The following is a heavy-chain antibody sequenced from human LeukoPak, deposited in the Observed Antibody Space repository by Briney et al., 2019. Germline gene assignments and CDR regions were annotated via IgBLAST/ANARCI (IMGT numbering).Heavy chain of an antibody. CDR1: PYYFINFW. V-gene: IGHV5-51*01. CDR3: ARGINDEYFQS. J-gene: IGHJ1*01. D-gene: IGHD2/OR15-2a*01. CDR2: IYPADSDT. Sequence: GESLKISCKDSPYYFINFWIGWVRQMPGKGLEWMGIIYPADSDTRYNPSFQGHVTISADRSASTAYLQWHSLKASDTAIYYCARGINDEYFQSWGQGTLVTVSS.